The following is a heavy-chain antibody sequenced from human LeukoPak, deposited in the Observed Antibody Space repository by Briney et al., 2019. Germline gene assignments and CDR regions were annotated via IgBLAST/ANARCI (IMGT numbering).Heavy chain of an antibody. CDR2: ISGSGSNT. V-gene: IGHV3-23*01. J-gene: IGHJ5*02. Sequence: GGSLRLSCAASGFTFSNYGMSWVRQAPGKGLEWVSAISGSGSNTYYADSVKGRFTISRDNSENTLSLQMNNLRDEDTAVYYCAKDLSPAAAWGQGTLVTVSS. CDR1: GFTFSNYG. D-gene: IGHD6-25*01. CDR3: AKDLSPAAA.